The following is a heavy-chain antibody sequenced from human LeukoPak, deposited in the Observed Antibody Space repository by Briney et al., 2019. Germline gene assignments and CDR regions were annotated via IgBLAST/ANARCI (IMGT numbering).Heavy chain of an antibody. CDR3: ARGAPIRVAVAATFDP. D-gene: IGHD6-19*01. Sequence: ASVKVSCKTSGFTFTTYTMHWVRQAPGQRLEWMGWINAANGNTQYSQKFQGRVTITRDTSASTAYMELSSLRSEDTAVYYCARGAPIRVAVAATFDPWGQGTLVTVPS. J-gene: IGHJ5*02. CDR1: GFTFTTYT. V-gene: IGHV1-3*01. CDR2: INAANGNT.